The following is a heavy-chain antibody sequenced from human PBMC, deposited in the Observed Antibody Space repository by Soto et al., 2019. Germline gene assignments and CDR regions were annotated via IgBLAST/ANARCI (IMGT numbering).Heavy chain of an antibody. CDR3: ARDPGDY. CDR2: IYPSMNT. CDR1: RGSISSYY. V-gene: IGHV4-4*07. Sequence: QVQLQESGPGLVKPSETLSLTCTVSRGSISSYYWSWIRQPAGKGLEWIGHIYPSMNTNYNPSLKSRVSMSVDTAKDQFSLKLSSVTAADTAGYYCARDPGDYWGQGTLVTVSS. J-gene: IGHJ4*02.